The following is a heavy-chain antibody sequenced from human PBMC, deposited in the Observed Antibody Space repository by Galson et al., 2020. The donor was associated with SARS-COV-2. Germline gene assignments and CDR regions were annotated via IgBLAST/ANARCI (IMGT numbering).Heavy chain of an antibody. Sequence: SETLSLTCAVSGGSISSGGYSWRWIRQPPVQGREWRGYIYFSGRTYYNPSLKSRVTISVDTSKNQFSLRLSSVSAADTAVYYCARVPSNSGYDYFDYWGQGTLVTVSS. V-gene: IGHV4-30-4*07. CDR3: ARVPSNSGYDYFDY. D-gene: IGHD5-12*01. J-gene: IGHJ4*02. CDR1: GGSISSGGYS. CDR2: IYFSGRT.